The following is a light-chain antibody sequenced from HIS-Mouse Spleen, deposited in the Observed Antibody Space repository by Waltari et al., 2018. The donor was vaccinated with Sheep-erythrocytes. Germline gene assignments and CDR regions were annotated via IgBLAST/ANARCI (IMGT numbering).Light chain of an antibody. Sequence: QSVLTQPPSASGTPGQRFTISCSGRSSNLGRNTVNWYQQLPGTAPKPLIYSNNQRPSGVPDRFSGSKSGTSASLAISGLQSEDEADYYCAAWDDSLNGVVFGGGTKLTVL. J-gene: IGLJ2*01. CDR1: SSNLGRNT. CDR2: SNN. V-gene: IGLV1-44*01. CDR3: AAWDDSLNGVV.